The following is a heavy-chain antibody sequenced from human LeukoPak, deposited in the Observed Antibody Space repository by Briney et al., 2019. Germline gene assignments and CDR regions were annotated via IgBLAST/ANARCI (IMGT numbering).Heavy chain of an antibody. CDR1: GFTFSSYA. V-gene: IGHV3-23*01. CDR2: ISGSSSST. CDR3: ARNRQSIAAAGNDY. J-gene: IGHJ4*02. D-gene: IGHD6-13*01. Sequence: GGSLRLSCAASGFTFSSYAMSCVRQAPGKGLEWVSAISGSSSSTYYAGSVKGRFTVFRDNAKNSLYLQINSLRTEDTAVYYCARNRQSIAAAGNDYWGQGTLVTVSS.